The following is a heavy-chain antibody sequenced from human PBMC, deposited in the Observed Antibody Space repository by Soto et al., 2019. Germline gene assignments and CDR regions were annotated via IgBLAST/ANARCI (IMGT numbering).Heavy chain of an antibody. D-gene: IGHD4-4*01. CDR2: ISYDGSNK. CDR3: ARDDYSNYGAFDI. J-gene: IGHJ3*02. Sequence: PGGSLRLSCAASGFTFSSYAMHWVRQAPGKGLEWVAVISYDGSNKYYADSVKGRFTISRDNSKNTLYLQMNSLRAEDTAVYYCARDDYSNYGAFDIWGQGTMVTV. CDR1: GFTFSSYA. V-gene: IGHV3-30-3*01.